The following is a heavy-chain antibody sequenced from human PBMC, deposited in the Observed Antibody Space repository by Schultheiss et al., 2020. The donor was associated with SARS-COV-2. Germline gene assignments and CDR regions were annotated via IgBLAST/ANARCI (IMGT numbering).Heavy chain of an antibody. D-gene: IGHD2-2*01. CDR2: ISSSGSTI. J-gene: IGHJ5*02. CDR3: ARGPDIVVVPAAMFGWFDP. Sequence: GESLKISCAASGFTFSDYYMSWIRQAPGKGLEWVSYISSSGSTIYYADSVKGRFTISRDNAKNSLYLQMNSLRAEDTAVYYCARGPDIVVVPAAMFGWFDPWGQGTLVTVSS. V-gene: IGHV3-11*01. CDR1: GFTFSDYY.